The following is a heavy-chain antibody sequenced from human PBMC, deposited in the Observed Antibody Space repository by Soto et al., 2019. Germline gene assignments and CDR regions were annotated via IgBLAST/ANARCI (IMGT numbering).Heavy chain of an antibody. D-gene: IGHD3-9*01. CDR2: INHSGST. CDR1: GGSFSGYY. CDR3: ARARTYYDILTGYYAHYYYMDV. V-gene: IGHV4-34*01. J-gene: IGHJ6*03. Sequence: QVQLQQWGAGLLKPSETLSLTCAVYGGSFSGYYWSWIRQPPGKGLEWIGEINHSGSTNYNPSLKSRVTISVDTSKNQFSLKLSSVTAADTAVYYCARARTYYDILTGYYAHYYYMDVWGKGTTVTVS.